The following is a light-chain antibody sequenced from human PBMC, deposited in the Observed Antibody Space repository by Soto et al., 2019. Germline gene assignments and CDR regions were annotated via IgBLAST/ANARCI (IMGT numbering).Light chain of an antibody. CDR2: AAT. Sequence: DILITPSPSSLSESVGDRVHSTHRPSQSISTYINWYDQKPGKAPKLPMYAATNLQSGVPSRFSGGGSGTDFTLTISSLQPEDFGTYYCQQSYTSPVNFGSGTKV. V-gene: IGKV1-39*01. CDR1: QSISTY. J-gene: IGKJ4*01. CDR3: QQSYTSPVN.